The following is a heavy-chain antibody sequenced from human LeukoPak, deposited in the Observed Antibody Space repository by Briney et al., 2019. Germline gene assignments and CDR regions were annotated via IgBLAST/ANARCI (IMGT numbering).Heavy chain of an antibody. V-gene: IGHV3-7*03. D-gene: IGHD5-12*01. J-gene: IGHJ4*02. CDR2: IKQDGSEK. CDR1: GFTFSSYW. CDR3: AKDVHIVATLGFDY. Sequence: GGSLRLSCAASGFTFSSYWMSWVRQAPGKGLEWVANIKQDGSEKYYVDSVKGRFTISRGNAKNSLYLQMNSLRAEDMALYYCAKDVHIVATLGFDYWGQGTLVTVSS.